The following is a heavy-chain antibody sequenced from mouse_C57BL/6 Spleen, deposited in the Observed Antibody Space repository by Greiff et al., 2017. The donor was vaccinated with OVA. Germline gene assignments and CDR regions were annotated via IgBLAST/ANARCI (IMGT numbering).Heavy chain of an antibody. CDR3: AQPSDYYGTPFAY. CDR2: INPNNGGT. D-gene: IGHD1-1*01. V-gene: IGHV1-26*01. J-gene: IGHJ3*01. Sequence: VQLQQSGPELVKPGASVKISCKASGYTFTDYYMNWVKQSHGKSLEWIGDINPNNGGTSYNQKFKGKATLTVDKSSSTAYMELRSLTSEDSAVYDCAQPSDYYGTPFAYWGQGTLVTVSA. CDR1: GYTFTDYY.